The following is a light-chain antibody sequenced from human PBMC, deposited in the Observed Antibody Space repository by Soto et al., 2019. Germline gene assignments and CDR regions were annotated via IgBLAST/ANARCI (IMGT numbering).Light chain of an antibody. CDR1: QSISNW. CDR2: KAS. J-gene: IGKJ1*01. Sequence: DIQMTQSPSTLSASVGDRVTITCRASQSISNWLAWYQQKPGPAPNHLIYKASTLQSGVPSRFSGSGSGTEFTLTISSLQPDDSATYYCQQNSDNLTFGQGTKVDIK. V-gene: IGKV1-5*03. CDR3: QQNSDNLT.